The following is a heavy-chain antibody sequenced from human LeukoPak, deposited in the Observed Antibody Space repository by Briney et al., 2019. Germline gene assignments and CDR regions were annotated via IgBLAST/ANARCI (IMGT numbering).Heavy chain of an antibody. CDR1: GFTFSSYG. J-gene: IGHJ4*02. V-gene: IGHV3-30*18. CDR2: ISYDGNNK. Sequence: GRSLRLSCAASGFTFSSYGMHWVRQSPGKGLQWVAVISYDGNNKHYADSVKGRFTISRDNSKNTVYLQMNSLRAEDTAVYYCANNDYLGYWGQGTLVTVSS. CDR3: ANNDYLGY.